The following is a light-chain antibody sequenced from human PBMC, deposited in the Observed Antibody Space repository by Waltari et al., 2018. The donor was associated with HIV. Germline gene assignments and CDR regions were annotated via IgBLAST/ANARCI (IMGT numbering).Light chain of an antibody. CDR1: PNITSY. Sequence: DIQMTQSPSSLPGSARDRVTITCRASPNITSYLNWYQQKPRKAPKLLIYATSTLQSGVPSRFSASGSGTDFTLTISSLQPEDFATYYCQQSYSTPRMFGQGTKVEIK. V-gene: IGKV1-39*01. J-gene: IGKJ1*01. CDR2: ATS. CDR3: QQSYSTPRM.